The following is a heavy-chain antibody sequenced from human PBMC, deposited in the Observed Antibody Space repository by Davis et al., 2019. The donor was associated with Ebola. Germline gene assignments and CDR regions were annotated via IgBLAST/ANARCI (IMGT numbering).Heavy chain of an antibody. J-gene: IGHJ4*02. V-gene: IGHV1-2*02. CDR1: GYTFTNYD. CDR2: INPNSGTT. Sequence: ASVKVSCKASGYTFTNYDIHCVRQAPGQGLEWMGWINPNSGTTNYAQNFQGRVTMTRDTSISTAYMELSSLDSDDTAVYYCASGSPTRPFDYWGQGTLVTVSS. CDR3: ASGSPTRPFDY. D-gene: IGHD1-1*01.